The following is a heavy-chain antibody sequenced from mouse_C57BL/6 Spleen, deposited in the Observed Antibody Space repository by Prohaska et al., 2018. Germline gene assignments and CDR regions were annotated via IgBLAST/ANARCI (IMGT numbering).Heavy chain of an antibody. V-gene: IGHV1-55*01. CDR1: GYTFTSYW. D-gene: IGHD3-1*01. J-gene: IGHJ4*01. CDR3: ARGGAHLLPYAMDY. Sequence: QVQLQQPGAELVKPGASVKMSCKASGYTFTSYWITWVTQRPGQGLEWIGDIYPGSGSTNYNEKFKSKATLTVDTSSSTAYMQLSSLTSEDSAVYYCARGGAHLLPYAMDYWGQGTSVTVSS. CDR2: IYPGSGST.